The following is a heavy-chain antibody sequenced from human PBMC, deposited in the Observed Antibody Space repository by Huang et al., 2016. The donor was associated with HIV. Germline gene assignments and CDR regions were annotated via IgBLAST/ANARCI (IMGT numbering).Heavy chain of an antibody. CDR3: ARDRSTRADY. Sequence: EVLLVESGGGLVQPGGSLRLSCAGSGFTFGTYVMNWVRQAPGKGLEWVSDISNRGNTVYYKDAVKGRFTISRDNDKNSLFLQMNSLRVEDTAVYFCARDRSTRADYWGQGTLVTVSS. J-gene: IGHJ4*02. CDR1: GFTFGTYV. V-gene: IGHV3-48*01. D-gene: IGHD2-2*01. CDR2: ISNRGNTV.